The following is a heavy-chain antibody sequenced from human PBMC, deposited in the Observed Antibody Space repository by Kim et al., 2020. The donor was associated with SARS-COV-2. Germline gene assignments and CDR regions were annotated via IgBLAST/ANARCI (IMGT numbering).Heavy chain of an antibody. CDR2: INHSGST. CDR1: GGSFSGYY. D-gene: IGHD5-12*01. J-gene: IGHJ4*02. CDR3: ARGSIVATRFDY. Sequence: SETLSLTCAVYGGSFSGYYWSWIRQPPGKGLEWIGEINHSGSTNYNPSLKSRVTISVDTSKNQFSLKLSSVTAADTAVYYCARGSIVATRFDYWGRGTL. V-gene: IGHV4-34*01.